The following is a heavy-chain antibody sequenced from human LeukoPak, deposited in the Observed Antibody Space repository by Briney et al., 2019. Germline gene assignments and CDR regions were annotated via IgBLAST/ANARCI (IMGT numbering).Heavy chain of an antibody. Sequence: GGSLRLSCAASGFTFSNAWMTWVRQVPGKGLEWVGLFKSKTDGGTTHYAAPVEGRFTIARDDSKNTVSLQMNSLKTEDTAVYYCTAGIQLWPYYFDYWGHGTLVTVSS. V-gene: IGHV3-15*01. CDR1: GFTFSNAW. J-gene: IGHJ4*01. CDR3: TAGIQLWPYYFDY. CDR2: FKSKTDGGTT. D-gene: IGHD5-18*01.